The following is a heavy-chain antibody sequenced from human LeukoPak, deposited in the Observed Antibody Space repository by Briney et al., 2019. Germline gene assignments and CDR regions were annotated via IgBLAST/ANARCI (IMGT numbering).Heavy chain of an antibody. CDR1: GFTFSSYW. V-gene: IGHV3-21*05. Sequence: GGSLRLSCAASGFTFSSYWMSWVRQAPGKGLEWVSYISSSTSYTNYADSVKGRFTISRDNANNSLYLQMNSLRVEDTAVYYCARAGSSGYDYFAYWGQGTLVTVSS. CDR2: ISSSTSYT. D-gene: IGHD5-12*01. CDR3: ARAGSSGYDYFAY. J-gene: IGHJ4*02.